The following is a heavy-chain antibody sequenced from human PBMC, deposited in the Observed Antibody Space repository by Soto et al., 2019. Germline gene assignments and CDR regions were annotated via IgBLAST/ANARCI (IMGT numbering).Heavy chain of an antibody. CDR1: GYTFTSYA. CDR2: INAGNGNT. J-gene: IGHJ5*02. D-gene: IGHD3-9*01. CDR3: AHRQRYFDWLSSWFDP. V-gene: IGHV1-3*01. Sequence: ASVKVSCKASGYTFTSYAMHWVRQAPGQRLEWMGWINAGNGNTKYSQKFQGRVTITKDTSKNQVVLTMTNMDPVDTATYYCAHRQRYFDWLSSWFDPWGQGTLVTVSS.